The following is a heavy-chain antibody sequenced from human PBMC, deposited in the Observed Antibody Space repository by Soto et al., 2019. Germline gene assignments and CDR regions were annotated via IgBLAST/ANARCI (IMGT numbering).Heavy chain of an antibody. V-gene: IGHV3-64*01. Sequence: LRLSCAASGFTFSSYAMHWVRLAPGKGLEYVSAISSNGGSIYYANSVKGRFTISRDNSKNTLYLQMGSLRAEDMAVYYCARDRVRGVIITSNWFDPWVQGTLVTVSS. CDR1: GFTFSSYA. D-gene: IGHD3-10*01. J-gene: IGHJ5*02. CDR3: ARDRVRGVIITSNWFDP. CDR2: ISSNGGSI.